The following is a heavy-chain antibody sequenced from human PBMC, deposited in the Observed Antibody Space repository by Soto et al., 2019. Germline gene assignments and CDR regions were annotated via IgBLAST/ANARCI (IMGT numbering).Heavy chain of an antibody. Sequence: QVQLVESGGGVVQPGRSLRLSCAASGFTFSTYEMHWVRQAPGKGLEWVAVIPFDGSNQYYADSVKGRFTISRDNSKKTLYLEMNSLRAEDTAVYYCARDKDCSSTSCYNAFDIWGQGTMVTVSS. CDR2: IPFDGSNQ. V-gene: IGHV3-30-3*01. J-gene: IGHJ3*02. CDR3: ARDKDCSSTSCYNAFDI. CDR1: GFTFSTYE. D-gene: IGHD2-2*02.